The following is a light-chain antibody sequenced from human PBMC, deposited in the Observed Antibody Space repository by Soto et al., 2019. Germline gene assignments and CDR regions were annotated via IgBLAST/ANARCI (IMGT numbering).Light chain of an antibody. J-gene: IGLJ1*01. CDR1: SSDVGAYNY. CDR2: DVT. V-gene: IGLV2-8*01. CDR3: TSYAGSNNFCV. Sequence: QSALTQPASVSGSPGQSITISCAGTSSDVGAYNYVAWYQQHPGKAPKLIVYDVTNRPSGVPDRFSGSKSGNTASLTVSGLQAEDEADYYCTSYAGSNNFCVFGTGTKLTVL.